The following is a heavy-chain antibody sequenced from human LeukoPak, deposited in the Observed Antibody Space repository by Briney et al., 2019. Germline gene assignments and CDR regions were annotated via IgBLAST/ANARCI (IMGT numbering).Heavy chain of an antibody. CDR2: ISSSGST. J-gene: IGHJ4*02. V-gene: IGHV4-61*02. Sequence: SETLSLTCTVSGDSISSGDYYWSWIRQPAGKGLEWIGRISSSGSTNYNPSLKSRVTISVDTSKNQFSLKLSSVTAADTAVYYCARNVRRSWYCDYWGQGTLVTVSS. CDR1: GDSISSGDYY. D-gene: IGHD6-13*01. CDR3: ARNVRRSWYCDY.